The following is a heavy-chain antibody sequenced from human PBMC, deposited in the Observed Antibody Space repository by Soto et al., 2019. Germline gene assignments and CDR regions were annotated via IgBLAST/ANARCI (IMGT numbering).Heavy chain of an antibody. Sequence: ASVKVSCKASGYTFTSYGISWVRQAPGQGLEWMGWISAYNGNTNYAQKLQGRVTMTTDTSTSTAYMELSSLRSEDTAVYYCARDARPFADTVMDVWGQGTTVTVSS. CDR2: ISAYNGNT. CDR1: GYTFTSYG. CDR3: ARDARPFADTVMDV. V-gene: IGHV1-18*01. D-gene: IGHD2-15*01. J-gene: IGHJ6*02.